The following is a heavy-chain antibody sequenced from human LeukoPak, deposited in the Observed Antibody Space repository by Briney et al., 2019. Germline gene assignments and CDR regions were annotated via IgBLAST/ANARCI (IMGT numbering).Heavy chain of an antibody. J-gene: IGHJ4*02. CDR1: GGSISSYY. D-gene: IGHD6-19*01. Sequence: SETLSLTCTVSGGSISSYYWSWIRQPPGKGLEWIGYIYYSGSTNYNRSLKSRVTISVDTSKNQFSLKLSSVTAADTAVYYCARAGAVAGHGIDYWGQGTLVTVSS. V-gene: IGHV4-59*01. CDR3: ARAGAVAGHGIDY. CDR2: IYYSGST.